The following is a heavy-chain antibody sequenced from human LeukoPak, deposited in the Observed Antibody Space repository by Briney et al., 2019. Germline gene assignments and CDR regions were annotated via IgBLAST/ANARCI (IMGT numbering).Heavy chain of an antibody. CDR2: ISGSGSTI. J-gene: IGHJ6*03. V-gene: IGHV3-48*03. Sequence: GGSLRLSCAASGFSLSSYEMNWVRQAPGKGLEWISYISGSGSTIYYADSVKGRFTISRDNAKNSLYLQMNSLRPDDMATYHCAREDYSLGYYYYYMDVWGKGTTVTVSS. CDR1: GFSLSSYE. CDR3: AREDYSLGYYYYYMDV. D-gene: IGHD3-16*01.